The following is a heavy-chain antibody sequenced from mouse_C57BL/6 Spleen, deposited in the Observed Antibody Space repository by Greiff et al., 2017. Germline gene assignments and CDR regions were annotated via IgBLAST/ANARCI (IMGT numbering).Heavy chain of an antibody. V-gene: IGHV14-4*01. D-gene: IGHD2-4*01. CDR1: GFNIKDDY. Sequence: EVQLQQSGAELVRPGASVKLSCTASGFNIKDDYMHWVKQRPEQGLEWIGWIDPENGDTEYASKFQGKATITADTSSNTAYLQLSSLTSEDTAVYYCTAATMITTRAMGGWGQGTSVTVAS. CDR3: TAATMITTRAMGG. CDR2: IDPENGDT. J-gene: IGHJ4*01.